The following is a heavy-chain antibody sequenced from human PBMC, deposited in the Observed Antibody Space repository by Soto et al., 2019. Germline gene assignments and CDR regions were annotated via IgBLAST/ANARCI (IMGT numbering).Heavy chain of an antibody. D-gene: IGHD1-26*01. CDR3: ATIESGSSTYYFDY. CDR1: GFTFSSYS. Sequence: GGSLRLSCAASGFTFSSYSMNWVRQAPGKGLEWVSSISSSSSYIYYADSVKGRFTISRDNAKNSLYLQMNSLRAEDTAVYYCATIESGSSTYYFDYWGQGTLVTVSS. J-gene: IGHJ4*02. V-gene: IGHV3-21*01. CDR2: ISSSSSYI.